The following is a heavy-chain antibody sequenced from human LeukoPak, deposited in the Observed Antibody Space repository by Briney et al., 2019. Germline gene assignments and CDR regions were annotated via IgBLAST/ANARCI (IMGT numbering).Heavy chain of an antibody. Sequence: GGSLILSCAASGFTFSDYYMSWIRQAPGKGLEWVSYISSSSSYTNYADSVKGRFTISRDNAKNSLYLQMNSLRAEDTAVYYCASVYYDSSGYSSDYWGQGTLVTVSS. V-gene: IGHV3-11*03. J-gene: IGHJ4*02. CDR2: ISSSSSYT. CDR1: GFTFSDYY. D-gene: IGHD3-22*01. CDR3: ASVYYDSSGYSSDY.